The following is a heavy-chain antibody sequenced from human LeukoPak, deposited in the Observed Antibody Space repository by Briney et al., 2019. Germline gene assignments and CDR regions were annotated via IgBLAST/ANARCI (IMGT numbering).Heavy chain of an antibody. CDR2: IAPAGTT. Sequence: PGGSLRLSCAASGFTLSDYFMTWIRQAPGKGLEWVSYIAPAGTTYYADSVKGRFTISRDNAKTSLYLQMSNMRADDTAVYYCARDLGPHRSSPNTGAFDIWGQGTMVTASS. J-gene: IGHJ3*02. CDR1: GFTLSDYF. V-gene: IGHV3-11*04. CDR3: ARDLGPHRSSPNTGAFDI. D-gene: IGHD1-26*01.